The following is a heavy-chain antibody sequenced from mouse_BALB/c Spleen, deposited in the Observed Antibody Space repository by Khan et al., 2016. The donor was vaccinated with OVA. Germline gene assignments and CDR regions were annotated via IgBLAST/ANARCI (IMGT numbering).Heavy chain of an antibody. D-gene: IGHD1-1*01. CDR3: ARRGLRWDFAY. CDR1: GYTFINYW. CDR2: INPSTGYT. Sequence: QVQLKQSGAELAKPGASVKMSCKASGYTFINYWILWVKQRPGQGLEWIGYINPSTGYTEYNQNFKDKATLTADKSSSTAYMQLSSLTSEDSSVYYCARRGLRWDFAYWGQGTTVTVSS. J-gene: IGHJ2*01. V-gene: IGHV1-7*01.